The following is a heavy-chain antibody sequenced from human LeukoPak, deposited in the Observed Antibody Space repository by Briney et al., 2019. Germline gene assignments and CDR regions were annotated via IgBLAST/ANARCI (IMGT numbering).Heavy chain of an antibody. J-gene: IGHJ5*02. Sequence: SETLSLTCTVSGGSISSYYWSWIRQPPGKGLEWIGEINHSGSTNYNPSLKTRVTISVDTSKNQFSLKLSSVTAADTAVYYCARRRKTTGPHNWFDPWGQGTLVTVSS. V-gene: IGHV4-34*01. D-gene: IGHD1-1*01. CDR2: INHSGST. CDR3: ARRRKTTGPHNWFDP. CDR1: GGSISSYY.